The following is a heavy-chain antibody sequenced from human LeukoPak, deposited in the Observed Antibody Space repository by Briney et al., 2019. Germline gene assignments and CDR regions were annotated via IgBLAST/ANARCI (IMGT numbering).Heavy chain of an antibody. CDR1: GGSISSSSYY. V-gene: IGHV4-39*07. D-gene: IGHD6-6*01. CDR3: ARKHLGMGIAARRKSPDREEGLSYLDY. CDR2: INHSGST. Sequence: SETLSLTCTVSGGSISSSSYYWSWIRQPPGKGLEWLGEINHSGSTNYNPSLKSRVTISVDTSKNQFSLKLSSVTAADTAVYYCARKHLGMGIAARRKSPDREEGLSYLDYWGQGTLVTVSS. J-gene: IGHJ4*02.